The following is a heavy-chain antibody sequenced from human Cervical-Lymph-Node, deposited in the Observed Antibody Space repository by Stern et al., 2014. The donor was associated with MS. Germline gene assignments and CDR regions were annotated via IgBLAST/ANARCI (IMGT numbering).Heavy chain of an antibody. CDR2: VSYDGSQR. D-gene: IGHD3-10*01. V-gene: IGHV3-30-3*01. CDR1: GFTFSTYA. CDR3: ARGGRGVGLEY. Sequence: VQLVESRGGVVQPGRSLSLSCVASGFTFSTYAMHWVRQAPGKGLEWVAFVSYDGSQRNSTDSVTARFTISRDNSKNTLYLHMNSLRDEDTAVYFCARGGRGVGLEYWGQGALVTVSS. J-gene: IGHJ4*02.